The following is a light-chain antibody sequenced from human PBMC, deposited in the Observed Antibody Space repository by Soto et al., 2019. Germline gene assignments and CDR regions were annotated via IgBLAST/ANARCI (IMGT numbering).Light chain of an antibody. J-gene: IGLJ2*01. CDR3: AAWDDALGGLVV. CDR1: TSNIGINT. CDR2: SNT. V-gene: IGLV1-44*01. Sequence: QSVLTQPPSVSGTPGQRVSISCSGSTSNIGINTVNWYQQLPGTAPKLHIYSNTQRPSGVPERFSGSKSGTSASLAISGLRSEDEADYYCAAWDDALGGLVVFGGGTKLTVL.